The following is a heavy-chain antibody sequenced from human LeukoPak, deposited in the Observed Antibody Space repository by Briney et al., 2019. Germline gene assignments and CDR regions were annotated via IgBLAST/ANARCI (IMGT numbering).Heavy chain of an antibody. CDR1: GYTFTSYD. V-gene: IGHV1-8*01. D-gene: IGHD3-22*01. J-gene: IGHJ4*02. CDR2: MNPNSGNT. Sequence: ASVKVSCKASGYTFTSYDINWVRQATGQGLEWMGWMNPNSGNTGYAQKFQGRVTMTRNTSISTAYMELSSLRSEDTAVYYCARGLSLEYYYDSSGLRWGQGTLVTVSS. CDR3: ARGLSLEYYYDSSGLR.